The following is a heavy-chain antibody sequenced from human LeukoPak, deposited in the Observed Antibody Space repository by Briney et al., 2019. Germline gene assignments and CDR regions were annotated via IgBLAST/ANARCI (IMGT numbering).Heavy chain of an antibody. D-gene: IGHD3-10*01. CDR3: AKVSSASHYYYYYGMDV. Sequence: RGSLRLSCAASGFTFSSYAMSWVRQAPGKGLEWVSAISGSGGSTYYADSVKGRFTISRDNSKNTLYLQMNSLRAEDTAVYYCAKVSSASHYYYYYGMDVWGQGTTVTVSS. CDR2: ISGSGGST. CDR1: GFTFSSYA. V-gene: IGHV3-23*01. J-gene: IGHJ6*02.